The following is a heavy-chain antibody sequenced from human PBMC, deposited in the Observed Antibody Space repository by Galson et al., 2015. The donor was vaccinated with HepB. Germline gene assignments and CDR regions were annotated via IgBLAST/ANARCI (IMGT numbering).Heavy chain of an antibody. CDR3: ARARPSGSGSYYNKGYYFDY. V-gene: IGHV3-48*03. D-gene: IGHD3-10*01. CDR1: GFTFSSYE. CDR2: ISSSGSTI. Sequence: SLRLSCAASGFTFSSYEMNWVRQAPGKGLEWVSYISSSGSTIYYADSVKGRFTISRDNAKNSLYLQMNSLRAEDTAVYYCARARPSGSGSYYNKGYYFDYWGQGTLVTVSS. J-gene: IGHJ4*02.